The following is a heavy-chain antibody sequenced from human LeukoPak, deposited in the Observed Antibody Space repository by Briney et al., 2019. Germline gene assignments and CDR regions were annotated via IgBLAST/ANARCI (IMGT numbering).Heavy chain of an antibody. V-gene: IGHV1-18*01. CDR2: ISAYNGNT. CDR1: GYTFTSYG. Sequence: ASVKVSCKASGYTFTSYGISWVRQAPGQGLEWMGWISAYNGNTNYAQKLQGRVTMTTDTSTSTAYMELRSLRSEDTAVYYCARAPQKTITGTTAAAGHYYYYMDVWGKGTTVTVSS. D-gene: IGHD1-7*01. CDR3: ARAPQKTITGTTAAAGHYYYYMDV. J-gene: IGHJ6*03.